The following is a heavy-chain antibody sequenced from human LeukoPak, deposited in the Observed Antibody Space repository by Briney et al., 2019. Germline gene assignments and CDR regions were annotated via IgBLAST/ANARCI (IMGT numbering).Heavy chain of an antibody. CDR3: AKDLGDGYNWGGFDY. CDR2: ISYDGSNK. J-gene: IGHJ4*02. Sequence: SCKASGGTFSSYAISWVRQAPGKGLEWVAVISYDGSNKYYADSVKGRFTISRDNSKNTLYLQMKSLRAEDTAVYYCAKDLGDGYNWGGFDYWGQGTLVTVSS. V-gene: IGHV3-30*04. CDR1: GGTFSSYA. D-gene: IGHD5-24*01.